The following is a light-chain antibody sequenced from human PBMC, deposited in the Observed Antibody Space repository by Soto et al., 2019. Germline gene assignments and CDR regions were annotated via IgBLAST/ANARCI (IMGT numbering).Light chain of an antibody. J-gene: IGKJ1*01. Sequence: EIVLTQSPGTLSLSPGERATLSCRARQSVSSGYVAWYQVKPGQAPRLLIYGASSRATGSPDRFSGSGSGTDFTLTISRLEPEDLAMYFCQQYGNPPQTFGQGTKVEF. CDR1: QSVSSGY. CDR3: QQYGNPPQT. V-gene: IGKV3-20*01. CDR2: GAS.